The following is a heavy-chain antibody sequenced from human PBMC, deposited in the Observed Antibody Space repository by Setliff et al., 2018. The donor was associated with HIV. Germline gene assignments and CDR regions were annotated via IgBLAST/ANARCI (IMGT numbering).Heavy chain of an antibody. CDR3: AKASRGEYYDNSGFFVTYFDY. CDR1: GFSFRSYA. Sequence: GGSLRLSCKASGFSFRSYAMSWVRQAPGKGQEWVSGITGSGGSTYYADSVKGRSTISRDNSGDTLYLHINSLRAEDTAVYYCAKASRGEYYDNSGFFVTYFDYWGQGKLVTVSS. CDR2: ITGSGGST. J-gene: IGHJ4*02. D-gene: IGHD3-22*01. V-gene: IGHV3-23*01.